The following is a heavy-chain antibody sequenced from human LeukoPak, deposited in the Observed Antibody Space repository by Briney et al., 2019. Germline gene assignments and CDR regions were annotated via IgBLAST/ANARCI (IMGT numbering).Heavy chain of an antibody. J-gene: IGHJ4*02. CDR2: MNSDGTTT. CDR1: GFTFSNCW. D-gene: IGHD6-19*01. CDR3: ARAGWYRFDY. V-gene: IGHV3-74*01. Sequence: PGGSLRLSCAASGFTFSNCWMHWVRQAPGKGLVWVARMNSDGTTTNYADSMKGRFTISRDNAKNTLFLQMNSLGAEDTAVYYCARAGWYRFDYWGQGTLVTVSS.